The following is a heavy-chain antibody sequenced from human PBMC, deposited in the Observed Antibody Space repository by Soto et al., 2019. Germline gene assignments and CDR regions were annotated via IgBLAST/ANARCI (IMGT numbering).Heavy chain of an antibody. CDR1: GGSVSSGSYY. CDR2: IYYSGST. CDR3: ARAELGYCISTSCYVGGYYYYGMDV. Sequence: SETLSLTCTVSGGSVSSGSYYWSWIRQPPGKGLEWIGYIYYSGSTNYNPSLKSRVTISVDKSKNQFSLKLSSVTAADTAVYYCARAELGYCISTSCYVGGYYYYGMDVWGQGTTVTVSS. D-gene: IGHD2-2*01. J-gene: IGHJ6*02. V-gene: IGHV4-61*01.